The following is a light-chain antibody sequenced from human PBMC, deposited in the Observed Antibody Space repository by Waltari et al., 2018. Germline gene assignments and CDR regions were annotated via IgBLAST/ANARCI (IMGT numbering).Light chain of an antibody. Sequence: DIQMTQSPSPLSASVGDRVTIPCRASQRISTWLARYQQKPGKAPKLLSDKASSLLSGVPSRFSGSGSGTEFTLTISSLQPDDFATYYCQQYNNNSPLTVGPGTKVDIK. CDR2: KAS. CDR3: QQYNNNSPLT. J-gene: IGKJ3*01. CDR1: QRISTW. V-gene: IGKV1-5*03.